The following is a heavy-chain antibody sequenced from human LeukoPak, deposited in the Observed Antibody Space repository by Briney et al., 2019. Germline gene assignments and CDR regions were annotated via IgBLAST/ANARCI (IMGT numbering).Heavy chain of an antibody. V-gene: IGHV3-30*02. CDR2: IRYDGSNK. Sequence: QPGGSLRLSCAASGFTFSSYGMHWVRQAPGKGLEGVAFIRYDGSNKYYADSVKGRFTISRDNSKNTLYLQMNSLRAEDTAVYYCASNPTYSSSNPDYWGQGTLVTVSS. J-gene: IGHJ4*02. CDR1: GFTFSSYG. D-gene: IGHD6-13*01. CDR3: ASNPTYSSSNPDY.